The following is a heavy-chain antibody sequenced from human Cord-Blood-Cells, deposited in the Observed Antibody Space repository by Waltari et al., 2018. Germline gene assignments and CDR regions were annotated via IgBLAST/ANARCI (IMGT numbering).Heavy chain of an antibody. Sequence: QVQLVQSGAEVKKPEASVKVSSKASGYTFTGYYMHWVRQATGQGLEWMGRSNPNSGGPSYAQKSQGRCTRTRDTSTRTGYMEVSRLRSDDTAVDYCASRGDYYYYGMDVWGQGTTVTVAS. D-gene: IGHD3-16*01. CDR2: SNPNSGGP. CDR3: ASRGDYYYYGMDV. J-gene: IGHJ6*02. V-gene: IGHV1-2*02. CDR1: GYTFTGYY.